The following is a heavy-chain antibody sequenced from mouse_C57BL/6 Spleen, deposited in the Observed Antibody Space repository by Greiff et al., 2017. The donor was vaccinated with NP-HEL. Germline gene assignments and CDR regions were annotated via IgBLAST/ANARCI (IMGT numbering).Heavy chain of an antibody. CDR3: ARRGITTVVADWYFDV. CDR2: INPGSGGT. J-gene: IGHJ1*03. CDR1: GYAFTNYL. D-gene: IGHD1-1*01. Sequence: QVQLQQSGAELVRPGTSVKVSCKASGYAFTNYLIEWVKQRPGQGLEWIGVINPGSGGTNYNEKFKGKATLTADKSSSTAYMQLSSLTSEDSAVYFCARRGITTVVADWYFDVWGTGTTVTVSS. V-gene: IGHV1-54*01.